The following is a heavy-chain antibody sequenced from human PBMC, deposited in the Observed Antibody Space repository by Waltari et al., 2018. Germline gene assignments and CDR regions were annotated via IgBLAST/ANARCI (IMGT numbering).Heavy chain of an antibody. CDR3: AVARGNYDVLTGFPVDS. V-gene: IGHV3-48*01. CDR1: GFRPTSST. D-gene: IGHD3-9*01. Sequence: EERLVQSGGALVQPGGTLRVSCEASGFRPTSSTMTGVRQAPGKGLEWVAYISETSRTTFYADSVRGRFIISRNNAKNSLSLQMVSLRGEDTAVYYCAVARGNYDVLTGFPVDSWGQGTLVTVSS. J-gene: IGHJ5*01. CDR2: ISETSRTT.